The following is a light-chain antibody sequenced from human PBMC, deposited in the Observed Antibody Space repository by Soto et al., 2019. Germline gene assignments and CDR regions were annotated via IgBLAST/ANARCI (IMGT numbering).Light chain of an antibody. CDR3: HQYGSSPTYT. V-gene: IGKV3-20*01. CDR1: QSVTNNY. J-gene: IGKJ2*01. Sequence: EVVLTQSPGTLSLSPGESATLSCRASQSVTNNYFAWYQQKPGQAPRLLIFGSSDRATGIPDRFSGSVSGTDFTLTISRLEPEDFAVYYCHQYGSSPTYTFGQGTKLEIK. CDR2: GSS.